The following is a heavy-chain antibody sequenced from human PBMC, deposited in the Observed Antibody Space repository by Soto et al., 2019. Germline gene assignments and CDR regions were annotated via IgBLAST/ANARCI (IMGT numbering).Heavy chain of an antibody. CDR2: IETTRATK. CDR1: GFSFSRYS. CDR3: ARGGVTTIFGDS. V-gene: IGHV3-48*02. D-gene: IGHD5-12*01. Sequence: EVQLVESGGGLVQPGGSLRVSCAASGFSFSRYSMNWVRQAPGKGLEWLAYIETTRATKYYAASVKGRFIISRDNAKNSLFLQMNSLRDEDTAVYYCARGGVTTIFGDSWGQGTLVTVSS. J-gene: IGHJ4*02.